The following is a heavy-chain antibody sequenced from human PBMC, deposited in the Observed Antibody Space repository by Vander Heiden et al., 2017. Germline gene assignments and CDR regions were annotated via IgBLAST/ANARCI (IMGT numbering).Heavy chain of an antibody. V-gene: IGHV1-46*01. Sequence: QVQLVQSGAEVKKPGASVTVSCKASGYTFTSYYMHWVRQAPGQGLEWMGIINPSGGSTSYAQKFQGRVTMTRDTSTSTVYMELSSLRSEDTAVYYCARDVTSSARWYYYYGMDVWGQGTTVTVSS. CDR3: ARDVTSSARWYYYYGMDV. CDR2: INPSGGST. CDR1: GYTFTSYY. J-gene: IGHJ6*02. D-gene: IGHD2-2*01.